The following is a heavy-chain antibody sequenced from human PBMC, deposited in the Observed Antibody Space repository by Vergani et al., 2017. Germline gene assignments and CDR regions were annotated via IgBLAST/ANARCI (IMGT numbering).Heavy chain of an antibody. J-gene: IGHJ4*02. CDR1: GFTFSSYA. CDR3: TKGSRGYTGYFFDY. D-gene: IGHD5-12*01. Sequence: EVQLLESGGGLVQPGGSLRLSCAASGFTFSSYAMSWVRQAPGKGLEWVSAISGSGGSTNYADYVKGRFTISRDNSKNTLHLQMNSLRADDTAVYYCTKGSRGYTGYFFDYWGQGTLATVSS. CDR2: ISGSGGST. V-gene: IGHV3-23*01.